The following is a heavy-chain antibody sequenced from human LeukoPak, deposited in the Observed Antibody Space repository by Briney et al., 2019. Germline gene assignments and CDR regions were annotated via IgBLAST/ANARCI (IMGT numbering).Heavy chain of an antibody. CDR3: ATGPLDY. J-gene: IGHJ4*02. Sequence: GGSLRLSCAASGFTFSNYWMHWVRQAPGKGLVCVSRINSDGSITNYADSVKGRFTISRDNAKNTLYLQMNSLKIEDTAVYYCATGPLDYWGQGTLVTVSA. CDR2: INSDGSIT. CDR1: GFTFSNYW. V-gene: IGHV3-74*01.